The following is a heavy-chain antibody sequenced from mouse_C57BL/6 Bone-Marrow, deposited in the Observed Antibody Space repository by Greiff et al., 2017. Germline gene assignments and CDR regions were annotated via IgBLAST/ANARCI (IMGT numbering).Heavy chain of an antibody. CDR3: ARRRLLRPHWYFDV. CDR1: GFTFSDYG. D-gene: IGHD1-2*01. CDR2: IISGSSTI. J-gene: IGHJ1*03. Sequence: EVKLMESGGGLVKPGGSLKLSCAASGFTFSDYGMHWVRQAPEKGLEWVAYIISGSSTIYYADTVKGRFTISRDNAKNTLFLQMTSLRSEDTAMYYCARRRLLRPHWYFDVWGTGTTVTVSS. V-gene: IGHV5-17*01.